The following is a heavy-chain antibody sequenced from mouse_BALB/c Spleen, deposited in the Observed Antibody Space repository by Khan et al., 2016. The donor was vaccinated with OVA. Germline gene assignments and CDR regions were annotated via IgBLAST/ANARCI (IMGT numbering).Heavy chain of an antibody. D-gene: IGHD1-1*01. CDR1: GYSITSDYA. CDR3: ARSVTITTVVATDFDY. Sequence: VQLKESGPGLVKPSQSLSLTCTATGYSITSDYAWNWIRQFPGNKLEWMGYISYSGRTSYNPSLKSRISITRDTSKNPFFLQLNSVTTEDTATYHCARSVTITTVVATDFDYWGQGTTLTVSS. CDR2: ISYSGRT. J-gene: IGHJ2*01. V-gene: IGHV3-2*02.